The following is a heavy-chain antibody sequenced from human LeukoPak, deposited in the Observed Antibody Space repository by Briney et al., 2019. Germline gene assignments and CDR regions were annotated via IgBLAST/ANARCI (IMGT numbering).Heavy chain of an antibody. D-gene: IGHD6-19*01. J-gene: IGHJ5*02. Sequence: IRPSGDNTYYGDSVKGRFTISRDNSKNTVYLRMNNMRVDDTAVYYCARVAGWHWFDPWGQGTLVTVSS. CDR2: IRPSGDNT. V-gene: IGHV3-23*01. CDR3: ARVAGWHWFDP.